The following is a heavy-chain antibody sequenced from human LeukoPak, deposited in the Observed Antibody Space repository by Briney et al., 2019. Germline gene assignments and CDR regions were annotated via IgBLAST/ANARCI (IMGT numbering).Heavy chain of an antibody. CDR2: IYHSGSI. J-gene: IGHJ4*02. V-gene: IGHV4-38-2*01. Sequence: SETLSLTCAVSGYSISSGYYWGWIRQPPGKGLEWIGSIYHSGSIYYNPSLKSRVTISVDTSKNQFSLKLSSVTAADTAVYYCARKAAAGDFDYWGQGTLVTVSS. CDR3: ARKAAAGDFDY. CDR1: GYSISSGYY. D-gene: IGHD6-13*01.